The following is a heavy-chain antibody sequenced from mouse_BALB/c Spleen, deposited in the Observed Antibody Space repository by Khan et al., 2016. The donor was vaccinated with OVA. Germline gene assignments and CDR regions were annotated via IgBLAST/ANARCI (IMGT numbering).Heavy chain of an antibody. CDR2: INTYTGEP. J-gene: IGHJ4*01. V-gene: IGHV9-3-1*01. CDR1: GYTFTNYG. D-gene: IGHD2-10*01. CDR3: ARPPYFSYVMVY. Sequence: QVQLKQSGPELKKPGETVKISCKASGYTFTNYGMNWVKQAPGKGLKWMGWINTYTGEPTHADDFKGRFAFSLETYASTAYLQINNLKNEDTATYFCARPPYFSYVMVYWGQGTSVTVSS.